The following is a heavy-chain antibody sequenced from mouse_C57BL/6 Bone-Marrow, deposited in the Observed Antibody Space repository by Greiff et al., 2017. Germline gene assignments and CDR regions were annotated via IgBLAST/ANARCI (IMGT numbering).Heavy chain of an antibody. CDR1: GYTFTSYW. Sequence: VQLQQSGTVLARPGASVKMSCKTSGYTFTSYWMHWVKQRPGQGLEWIGAIYPGNSDTSYNQKFKGKAKLTAVTSASTAYMELSSLTNEDSAVYYCTSPDYYGSSYRYFDVWGTGTTVTVSS. CDR3: TSPDYYGSSYRYFDV. D-gene: IGHD1-1*01. CDR2: IYPGNSDT. J-gene: IGHJ1*03. V-gene: IGHV1-5*01.